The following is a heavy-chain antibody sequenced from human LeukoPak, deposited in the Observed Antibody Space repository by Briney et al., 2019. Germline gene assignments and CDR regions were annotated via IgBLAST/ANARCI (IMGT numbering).Heavy chain of an antibody. CDR1: GVSISSSSYY. CDR2: IYYSGST. CDR3: ARSHYYDSSGYPRSYYGMDV. D-gene: IGHD3-22*01. V-gene: IGHV4-39*07. Sequence: SETLSLTCTVSGVSISSSSYYWGWIRQPPGKGLEWIGSIYYSGSTYYNPSLKSRVTISVDTSKNQFSLKLTSVTAADTAVYYCARSHYYDSSGYPRSYYGMDVWGQGTTVTVPS. J-gene: IGHJ6*02.